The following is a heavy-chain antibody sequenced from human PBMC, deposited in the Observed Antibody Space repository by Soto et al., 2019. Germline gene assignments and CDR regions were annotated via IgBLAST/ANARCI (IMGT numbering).Heavy chain of an antibody. V-gene: IGHV4-39*01. D-gene: IGHD3-10*01. CDR3: ARLADVTGEDI. Sequence: SETLSLTCTVSGGSISSSSYYWGWIRQPPGKGLEWIGSIYYSGSTYYNPSLKSRVTISVDTSKNQFSLKLSSVTAADTAVYYCARLADVTGEDIWGQGTMVTVSS. J-gene: IGHJ3*02. CDR2: IYYSGST. CDR1: GGSISSSSYY.